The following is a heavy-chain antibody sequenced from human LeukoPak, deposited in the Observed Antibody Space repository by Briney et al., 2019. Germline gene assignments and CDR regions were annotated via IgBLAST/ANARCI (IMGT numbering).Heavy chain of an antibody. V-gene: IGHV4-59*01. CDR1: GGSISTYY. CDR3: ARDAGATAY. D-gene: IGHD4/OR15-4a*01. CDR2: IYYSGST. J-gene: IGHJ4*02. Sequence: SETLSLTCTVSGGSISTYYWSWIRQPPGKGLEWIGYIYYSGSTNYNPSLKSRVTISLDTSKNQFSLKLTSVTSADTAVYYCARDAGATAYWGQGALVTVSS.